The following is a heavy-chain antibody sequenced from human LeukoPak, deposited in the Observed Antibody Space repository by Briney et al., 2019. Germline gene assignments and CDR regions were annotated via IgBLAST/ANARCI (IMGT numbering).Heavy chain of an antibody. CDR2: IRSIANDYAT. D-gene: IGHD5-12*01. V-gene: IGHV3-73*01. CDR1: GFTFSGSA. J-gene: IGHJ4*02. Sequence: GGSLRLSCAASGFTFSGSAMHWVRQASGKGLEWVGRIRSIANDYATAYAASVKGRFTISRDDSKTTASLQMNSLKTEDTAVYYCTRVGPTTADYWGQGSLVTVSS. CDR3: TRVGPTTADY.